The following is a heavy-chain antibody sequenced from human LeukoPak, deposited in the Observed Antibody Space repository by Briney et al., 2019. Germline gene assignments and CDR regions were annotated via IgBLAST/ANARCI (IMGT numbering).Heavy chain of an antibody. V-gene: IGHV4-61*03. CDR1: GDSVSNGNYY. CDR3: ARSQNYYGSGDY. J-gene: IGHJ4*02. CDR2: IYYTGKT. Sequence: SETLSLTCTVSGDSVSNGNYYWSWLRQPPGKALEWIGYIYYTGKTYYNPSLEGRVTILVDTSRNHFSVKLSSVTAADAAVYYCARSQNYYGSGDYWSQGTLVTVSS. D-gene: IGHD3-10*01.